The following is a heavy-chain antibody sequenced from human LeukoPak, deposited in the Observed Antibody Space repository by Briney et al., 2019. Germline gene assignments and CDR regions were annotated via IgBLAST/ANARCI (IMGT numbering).Heavy chain of an antibody. D-gene: IGHD2-2*01. CDR3: ARDQFVVVPADTGAFAY. CDR1: GFTFSSYA. CDR2: ISYDGSNK. Sequence: GRSLRLSCAASGFTFSSYAMHWVRQAPGKGLEWVAVISYDGSNKYYADSVKGRFTISRDNSKNTLYLQMNSLRAEDTAVYYCARDQFVVVPADTGAFAYWGQGTLVTVSS. V-gene: IGHV3-30*04. J-gene: IGHJ4*02.